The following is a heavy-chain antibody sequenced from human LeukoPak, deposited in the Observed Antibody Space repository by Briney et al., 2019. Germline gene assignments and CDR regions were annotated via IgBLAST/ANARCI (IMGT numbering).Heavy chain of an antibody. CDR1: GGSIRSYY. CDR2: IYYSGST. J-gene: IGHJ5*02. V-gene: IGHV4-59*01. D-gene: IGHD1-26*01. CDR3: ARSRAFNSGAFDP. Sequence: SETLSLTCTVSGGSIRSYYWSWIRQPPGKGLEWIGYIYYSGSTNYNPSLKSRVTISVDTSKNQFSLKLSSVTAADTAVYYCARSRAFNSGAFDPWGQGSLVTVSS.